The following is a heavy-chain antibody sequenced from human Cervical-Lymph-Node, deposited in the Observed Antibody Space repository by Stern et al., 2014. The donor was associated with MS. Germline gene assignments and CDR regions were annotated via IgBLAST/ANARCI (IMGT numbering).Heavy chain of an antibody. CDR1: GYTFTNYG. J-gene: IGHJ5*02. CDR2: ISGYNDDT. D-gene: IGHD6-19*01. V-gene: IGHV1-18*01. CDR3: ARDPHIAVAGTGGGFDP. Sequence: QVQLVESGAEVKKPWASVKVSCKASGYTFTNYGISWVRQAPGQGLEWMGWISGYNDDTNYVEKYQGRVTMTTDTSTSTAYMELRSLRSDDTAVYYCARDPHIAVAGTGGGFDPWGQGTLVTVSS.